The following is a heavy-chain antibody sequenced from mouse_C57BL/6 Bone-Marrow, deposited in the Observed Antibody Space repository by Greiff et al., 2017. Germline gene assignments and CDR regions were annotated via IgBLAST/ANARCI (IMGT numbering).Heavy chain of an antibody. D-gene: IGHD1-1*01. J-gene: IGHJ3*01. CDR2: IWGVGST. CDR1: GFSLTSYG. CDR3: ASTTGGWWFAY. Sequence: VKLVESGPGLVAPSQSLSITCTVSGFSLTSYGVDWVRQSPGKGLEWLGVIWGVGSTHYNSALKSRLSISKDNSKSQVFLKMNSLQTDDTAMYYCASTTGGWWFAYWGQGTLVTVSA. V-gene: IGHV2-6*01.